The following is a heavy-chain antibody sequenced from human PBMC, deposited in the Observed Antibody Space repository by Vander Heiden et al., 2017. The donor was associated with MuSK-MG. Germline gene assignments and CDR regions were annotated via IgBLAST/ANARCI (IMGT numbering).Heavy chain of an antibody. D-gene: IGHD3-22*01. CDR1: GFTVSSNY. V-gene: IGHV3-66*01. CDR3: ARDSSGPHI. J-gene: IGHJ4*02. CDR2: IYRDGGT. Sequence: EVQLVESGGALVQPGGSLRLSCAASGFTVSSNYMSWVRQAPGKGLEWVSVIYRDGGTYYAGSVKGRFTISRDKSKNTLFLQMNRLGAEDTAVYFCARDSSGPHIWGQGTLVTVSS.